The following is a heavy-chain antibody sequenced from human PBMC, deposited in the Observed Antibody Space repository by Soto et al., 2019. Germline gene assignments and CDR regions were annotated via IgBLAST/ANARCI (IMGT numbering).Heavy chain of an antibody. CDR3: ARDSPSITVIRRALNWFDP. V-gene: IGHV1-69*06. D-gene: IGHD3-10*01. J-gene: IGHJ5*02. CDR1: GGTFSSYG. Sequence: ASVKVSCKASGGTFSSYGITWVRQAPGQGXEWMGGIIPIFGTANYAQKFQGRVTITADKSTSTAYMELSRLRYEDTAVYYCARDSPSITVIRRALNWFDPWGQGTLVTVSS. CDR2: IIPIFGTA.